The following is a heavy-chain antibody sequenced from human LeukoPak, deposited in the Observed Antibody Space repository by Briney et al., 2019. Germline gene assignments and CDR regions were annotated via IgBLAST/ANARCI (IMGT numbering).Heavy chain of an antibody. CDR1: GFTFSSYA. Sequence: GGSLRLSCAASGFTFSSYAMSWVRQAPGKGLEWVSAISGRGDNTYYADSVKGRFTISRGNSKNTLYLQMNSLRAEDTAVYYCAKDLSGSGWPIDYWGQGTLVTVSS. CDR3: AKDLSGSGWPIDY. J-gene: IGHJ4*02. D-gene: IGHD6-19*01. CDR2: ISGRGDNT. V-gene: IGHV3-23*01.